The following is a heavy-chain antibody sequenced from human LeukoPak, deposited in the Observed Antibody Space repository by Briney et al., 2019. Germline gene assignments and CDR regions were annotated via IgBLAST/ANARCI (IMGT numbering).Heavy chain of an antibody. V-gene: IGHV1-2*02. CDR2: INPNSGGT. J-gene: IGHJ4*02. Sequence: GASVKVSCKSSGYTFRDYFLHWVRQAPGQGLEWMGWINPNSGGTKYAQKFQGRVTMTRDTSINTAYMELSSLRSDDTAVYYCARGHWGLDYWGQGTLVTVSS. D-gene: IGHD7-27*01. CDR3: ARGHWGLDY. CDR1: GYTFRDYF.